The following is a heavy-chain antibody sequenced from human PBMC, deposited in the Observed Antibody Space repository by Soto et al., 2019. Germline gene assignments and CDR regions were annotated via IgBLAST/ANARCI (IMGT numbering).Heavy chain of an antibody. CDR1: GFSLSTSGVG. J-gene: IGHJ6*03. CDR3: AHSKTTSVTTWLGCYYYYMDV. CDR2: IYWDDDK. Sequence: QITLKESGPTLVKPTQTLTLTCTFSGFSLSTSGVGVGWIRQPPGKALEWLALIYWDDDKRYSPSLKSRLTITKDTSKNQVVLTMTNMDPVDTATYYCAHSKTTSVTTWLGCYYYYMDVWGKGTTVTVSS. V-gene: IGHV2-5*02. D-gene: IGHD4-17*01.